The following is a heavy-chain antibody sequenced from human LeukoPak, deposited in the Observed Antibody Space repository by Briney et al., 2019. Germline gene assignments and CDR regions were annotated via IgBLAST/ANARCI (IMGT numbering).Heavy chain of an antibody. D-gene: IGHD1-1*01. V-gene: IGHV4-59*01. CDR1: DDSITMYY. J-gene: IGHJ6*03. CDR2: VDHTGST. Sequence: SETLSLTCSVSDDSITMYYWTWIRQPPGKGLEWIGYVDHTGSTNFNPSLNGPVSISRDTTKNLFSLRLRSVTAADTAVYFCARGRVSSSTWYSTYYYYFYMDVWGKGTTVTVFS. CDR3: ARGRVSSSTWYSTYYYYFYMDV.